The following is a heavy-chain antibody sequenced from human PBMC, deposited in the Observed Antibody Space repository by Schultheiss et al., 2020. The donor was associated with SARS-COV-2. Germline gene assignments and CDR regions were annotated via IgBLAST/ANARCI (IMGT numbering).Heavy chain of an antibody. J-gene: IGHJ4*02. CDR1: GFTFDDYA. CDR3: ARAAAAARFDY. D-gene: IGHD6-25*01. V-gene: IGHV3-9*03. Sequence: SLKISCAVSGFTFDDYAMHWVRQAPGKGLEWVSGISWNSGSIGYADSVKGRFTISRDNSKNTLYLQMNSLRAEDMAVYYCARAAAAARFDYWGQGTLVSVSS. CDR2: ISWNSGSI.